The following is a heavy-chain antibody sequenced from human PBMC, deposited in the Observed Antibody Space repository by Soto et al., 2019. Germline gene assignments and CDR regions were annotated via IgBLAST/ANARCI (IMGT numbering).Heavy chain of an antibody. D-gene: IGHD2-8*01. Sequence: AGGSLRLSCASSGFTFRSCSMNWVRQAPGKGLEWVSFISGSGDTKYYADSVKGRFTISRDNAKNSLYLQMSSLRDEDTAVYYCAKYCSSDVCFDYWGQGTLVTVSS. J-gene: IGHJ4*02. CDR2: ISGSGDTK. CDR3: AKYCSSDVCFDY. CDR1: GFTFRSCS. V-gene: IGHV3-48*02.